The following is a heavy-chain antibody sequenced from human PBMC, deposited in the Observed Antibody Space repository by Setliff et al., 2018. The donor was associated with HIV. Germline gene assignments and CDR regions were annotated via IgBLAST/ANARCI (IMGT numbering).Heavy chain of an antibody. CDR3: ARAHFLVAMTRNWFDP. Sequence: ASVKVSCKASGYTFTDFYIHWVRQAPGQGLEWIGRVNPKSGVADYLKKFQGRITMTTDTSTNTAHMELIRPRVDDTAVYYCARAHFLVAMTRNWFDPWGQGTLVTV. CDR2: VNPKSGVA. V-gene: IGHV1-2*06. J-gene: IGHJ5*02. D-gene: IGHD5-12*01. CDR1: GYTFTDFY.